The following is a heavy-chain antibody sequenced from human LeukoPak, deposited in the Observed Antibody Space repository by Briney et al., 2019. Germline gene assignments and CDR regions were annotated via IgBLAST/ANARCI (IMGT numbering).Heavy chain of an antibody. J-gene: IGHJ4*02. CDR1: GFTFSDHG. V-gene: IGHV3-33*06. D-gene: IGHD6-6*01. CDR3: AKDFSLEQLVSSIFDY. Sequence: GRSLRLSCAASGFTFSDHGMHWVRQAPGKGLEWVAVIWYDGSNTYFADSVKGRFTISRDNSKNTLYLQMNSLRAEDTAVYYCAKDFSLEQLVSSIFDYWGQGTLVTVSS. CDR2: IWYDGSNT.